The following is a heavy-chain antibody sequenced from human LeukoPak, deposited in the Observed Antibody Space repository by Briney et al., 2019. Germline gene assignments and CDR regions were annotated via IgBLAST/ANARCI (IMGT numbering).Heavy chain of an antibody. Sequence: SETLSLTCTVSGVSISSYYWSWIRQPPGKGLEWIGYIYYSGSTNYNPSLKSRVTISVDTSKNQFSLKLSSVTAADTAVYYCARALYGGPDYWGQGTLVTVSS. V-gene: IGHV4-59*01. J-gene: IGHJ4*02. D-gene: IGHD3-10*01. CDR3: ARALYGGPDY. CDR2: IYYSGST. CDR1: GVSISSYY.